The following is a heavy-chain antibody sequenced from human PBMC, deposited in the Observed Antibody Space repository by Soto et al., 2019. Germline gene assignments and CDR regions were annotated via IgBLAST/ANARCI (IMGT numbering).Heavy chain of an antibody. J-gene: IGHJ6*02. CDR3: AKDRGYNWNSGGGYYGMDV. CDR2: ISYDGSNK. V-gene: IGHV3-30*18. Sequence: GGSLRLSCAASGFTFSSYGMHWVRQAPGKGLEWVAVISYDGSNKYYADSVKGRFTISRDNSKNTLYLQMNSLRAEDTAVYYCAKDRGYNWNSGGGYYGMDVWGQGTTVTVSS. D-gene: IGHD1-7*01. CDR1: GFTFSSYG.